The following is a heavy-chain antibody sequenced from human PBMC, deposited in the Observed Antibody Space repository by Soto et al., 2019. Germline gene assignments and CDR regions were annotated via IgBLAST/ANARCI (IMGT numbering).Heavy chain of an antibody. CDR3: ARDQQFCTGNSCYADNGFDP. V-gene: IGHV4-59*01. Sequence: PSETLYLTCTVCFGCISGSFWSWIRQSPGGGLEWMGYIYSSGTTKYNPSLKSRVTLSLDTSKNQFSLKLTSVTAADTAVYFCARDQQFCTGNSCYADNGFDPWGQGTLVT. D-gene: IGHD5-12*01. J-gene: IGHJ5*02. CDR2: IYSSGTT. CDR1: FGCISGSF.